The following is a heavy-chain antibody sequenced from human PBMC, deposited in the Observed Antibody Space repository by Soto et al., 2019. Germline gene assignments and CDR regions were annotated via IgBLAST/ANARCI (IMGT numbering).Heavy chain of an antibody. Sequence: GASVKVSCKTSGYTFSNYGITWVRQAPGQPLEWLGWISLYSDGTNSAQKFRGRISLTTDTSTNTAYLDLLSLTSDDTAVYFCATYYFGSGSYYRFDNWGQGTLVTVSS. J-gene: IGHJ4*02. CDR3: ATYYFGSGSYYRFDN. CDR1: GYTFSNYG. CDR2: ISLYSDGT. V-gene: IGHV1-18*01. D-gene: IGHD3-10*01.